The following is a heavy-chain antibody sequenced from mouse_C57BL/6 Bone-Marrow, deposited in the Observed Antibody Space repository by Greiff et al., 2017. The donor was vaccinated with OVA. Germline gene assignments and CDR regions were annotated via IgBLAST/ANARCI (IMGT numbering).Heavy chain of an antibody. CDR3: ARDPRGSAMDY. CDR1: GFTFSSYA. V-gene: IGHV5-4*01. J-gene: IGHJ4*01. Sequence: EVKLMESGGGLVKPGGSLKLSCAASGFTFSSYAMSWVRQTPEKRLEWVATISDGGSYTYYPDNVKGRFTISRDNAKNNLYLQMSHLKSEDTAMYYCARDPRGSAMDYWGQGTSVTVSS. CDR2: ISDGGSYT.